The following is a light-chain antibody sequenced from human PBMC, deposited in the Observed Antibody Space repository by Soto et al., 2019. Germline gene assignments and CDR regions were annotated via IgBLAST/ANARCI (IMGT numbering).Light chain of an antibody. J-gene: IGKJ1*01. Sequence: EIVMTQSPGTLSVSPGERATLSCRASQSVSGNLAWYQQKPGQAPRLLIYGASTRATGIPARFSGSGSETECTLTISSLQSEDFAVYYCQQFFNWPRTFGQGTKVEIK. V-gene: IGKV3-15*01. CDR2: GAS. CDR3: QQFFNWPRT. CDR1: QSVSGN.